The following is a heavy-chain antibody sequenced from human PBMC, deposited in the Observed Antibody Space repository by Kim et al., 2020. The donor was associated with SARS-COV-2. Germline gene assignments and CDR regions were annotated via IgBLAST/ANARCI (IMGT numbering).Heavy chain of an antibody. CDR1: GFTFSSYS. D-gene: IGHD3-10*01. J-gene: IGHJ4*02. Sequence: GGSLRLSCAASGFTFSSYSMNWVRQAPGKGLEWVSSISYSSSFIYYADSVKGRFTISRDNAKNSLYLQMSSLRAEDTAVYYCARDYYLSGSYYKYFEYWGQGTLVTVSS. V-gene: IGHV3-21*01. CDR3: ARDYYLSGSYYKYFEY. CDR2: ISYSSSFI.